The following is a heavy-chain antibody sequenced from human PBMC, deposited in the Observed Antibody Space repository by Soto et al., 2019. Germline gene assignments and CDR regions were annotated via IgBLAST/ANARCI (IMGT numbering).Heavy chain of an antibody. CDR2: INHSGST. J-gene: IGHJ4*02. CDR3: ARDRAPRGYSSDYYYFLDS. D-gene: IGHD3-22*01. Sequence: SETLSLTCAVYGGSFSDYYWSWIRQPPGKGLEWIGEINHSGSTNYNPSLKSRVTISVDTSKNQFSLKLRSVTAADTAVYYCARDRAPRGYSSDYYYFLDSWGQGTLVTVSS. CDR1: GGSFSDYY. V-gene: IGHV4-34*01.